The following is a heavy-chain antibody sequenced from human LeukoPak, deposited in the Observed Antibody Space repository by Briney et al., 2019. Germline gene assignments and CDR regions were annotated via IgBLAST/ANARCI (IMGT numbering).Heavy chain of an antibody. CDR2: MYYSGST. J-gene: IGHJ5*02. CDR3: ARVVSLHNWFDP. CDR1: GGSISSYY. Sequence: SETLSLTCTVSGGSISSYYWSWIRQPPGKGLEWIGYMYYSGSTNYNPSLKGRVTVSVDTSKNQFSLKLSSVTAADTAVYYCARVVSLHNWFDPWGQGTLVTVSS. D-gene: IGHD2-8*01. V-gene: IGHV4-59*01.